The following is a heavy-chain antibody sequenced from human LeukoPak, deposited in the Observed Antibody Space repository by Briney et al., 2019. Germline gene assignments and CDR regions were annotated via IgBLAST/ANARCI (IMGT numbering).Heavy chain of an antibody. CDR1: GYTFTGYY. V-gene: IGHV1-2*02. Sequence: ASVKVSCKASGYTFTGYYMHWVRQAPGQGLEWMGWINPNSGGTNYAQKFQGRVTMTRDTSISTAYMELSRLRSDDTAVYYCAREGSGRYCSGGSCYSIDYWGQGTLVTVSS. D-gene: IGHD2-15*01. CDR2: INPNSGGT. J-gene: IGHJ4*02. CDR3: AREGSGRYCSGGSCYSIDY.